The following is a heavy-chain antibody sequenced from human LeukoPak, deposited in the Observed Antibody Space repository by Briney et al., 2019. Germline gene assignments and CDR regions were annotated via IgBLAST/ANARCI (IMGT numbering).Heavy chain of an antibody. Sequence: GESLRLSCVDFGFTFNKYWMSWVRQAPGKGLEWLVNINQDGSQTYYVDSVKGRFTISRDNAKNSVYPQMNRLRGEDTAIYYCARGLATAAAYWGQGTLVTVSS. CDR3: ARGLATAAAY. CDR2: INQDGSQT. V-gene: IGHV3-7*01. J-gene: IGHJ4*02. CDR1: GFTFNKYW. D-gene: IGHD6-13*01.